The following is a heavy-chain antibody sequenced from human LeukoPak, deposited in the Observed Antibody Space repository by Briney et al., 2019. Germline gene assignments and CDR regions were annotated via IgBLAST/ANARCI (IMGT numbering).Heavy chain of an antibody. J-gene: IGHJ4*02. CDR2: ISYDGSNK. Sequence: PGGSLRLSCAASGFTFSSYAMHWVRQAPGKGLEWVAVISYDGSNKYYADSVKGRFTISRDNSKNTLYLQMNSLRAEDTAVYYCARDFLSRWLQLSEPGVFDYWGQGTLVTVSS. CDR1: GFTFSSYA. D-gene: IGHD5-24*01. V-gene: IGHV3-30-3*01. CDR3: ARDFLSRWLQLSEPGVFDY.